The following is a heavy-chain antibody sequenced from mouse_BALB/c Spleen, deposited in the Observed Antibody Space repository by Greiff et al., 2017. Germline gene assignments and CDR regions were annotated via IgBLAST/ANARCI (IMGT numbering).Heavy chain of an antibody. CDR3: AEGGDLDY. J-gene: IGHJ2*01. CDR2: IDPANGNT. V-gene: IGHV14-3*02. CDR1: GFNIKDTY. D-gene: IGHD3-3*01. Sequence: EVNLVESGAELVKPGASVKLSCTASGFNIKDTYMHWVKQRPEQGLEWIGRIDPANGNTKYDPKFQGKATITADTSSNTAYLQLSSLTSEDTAVYYCAEGGDLDYWGQGTTLTVSS.